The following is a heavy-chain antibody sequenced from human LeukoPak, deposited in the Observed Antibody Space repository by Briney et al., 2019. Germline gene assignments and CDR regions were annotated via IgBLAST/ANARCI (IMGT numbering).Heavy chain of an antibody. Sequence: ASVKVSCKASGYTFTSYDINWVRQATGQGLEWMGWMNPNSGNTGYAQKFQGRVTMTRNTSISTAYMELSSLRSEDTAVYYCATWGDINYAQYYYYYYYMDVWGKGTTVTVSS. D-gene: IGHD2-15*01. CDR1: GYTFTSYD. V-gene: IGHV1-8*01. CDR3: ATWGDINYAQYYYYYYYMDV. J-gene: IGHJ6*03. CDR2: MNPNSGNT.